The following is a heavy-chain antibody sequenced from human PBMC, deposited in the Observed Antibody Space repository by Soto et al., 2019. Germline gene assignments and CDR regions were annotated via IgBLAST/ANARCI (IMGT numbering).Heavy chain of an antibody. V-gene: IGHV1-46*01. D-gene: IGHD3-16*01. CDR1: GYTFTDYY. J-gene: IGHJ4*02. Sequence: QVQLVQSGAEVKKPGASVKLSCTASGYTFTDYYIHWVRQAPGQGLEWMGIINPTDGSTSCPQKFQDRVTMTRDTPTSSVYMDLSNLTSEDPAIYYCARDPRGTASRFDYWGQGTLVTVSS. CDR2: INPTDGST. CDR3: ARDPRGTASRFDY.